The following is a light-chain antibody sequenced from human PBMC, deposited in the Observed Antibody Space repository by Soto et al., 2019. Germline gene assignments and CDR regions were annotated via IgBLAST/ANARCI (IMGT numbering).Light chain of an antibody. V-gene: IGKV3-20*01. CDR2: GAS. CDR1: QSVSNNY. Sequence: EVVLTQSPGTLSLSPGDRATLSCRVSQSVSNNYLARFQQRPGQPPSLLIYGASTRATGIPERFSGSGSGTDFTLTITRLEPEDFAVYYCQQYGSSPRTFGQGTKVDIK. CDR3: QQYGSSPRT. J-gene: IGKJ1*01.